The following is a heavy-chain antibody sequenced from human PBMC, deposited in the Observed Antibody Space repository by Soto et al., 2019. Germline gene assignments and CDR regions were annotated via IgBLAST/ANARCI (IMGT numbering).Heavy chain of an antibody. D-gene: IGHD2-2*01. Sequence: QVQLVQSGAAVKKPGASVKVSCKASGYTFTSYAMHWVRQAPGQRLEWMGWINAGNGNTKYPQKFQGRVTITRDTSASTAYMELSSLRSEDTAVYYCARDRRPAAIFIDWYFDLWGRGTLVTVSS. CDR1: GYTFTSYA. CDR3: ARDRRPAAIFIDWYFDL. V-gene: IGHV1-3*01. J-gene: IGHJ2*01. CDR2: INAGNGNT.